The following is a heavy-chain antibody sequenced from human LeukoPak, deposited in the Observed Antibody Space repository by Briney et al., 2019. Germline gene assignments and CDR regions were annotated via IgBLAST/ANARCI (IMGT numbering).Heavy chain of an antibody. V-gene: IGHV3-30*18. Sequence: PGGYLRLSCAASGFTFSSYGMHWVRQAPGKGLEWVAVISYDGSNKYYADSVKGRFTISRDNSKNTLYLQMNSLRAEDTAVYYCAKVRAAAGAYFDYWGQGTLVTGSS. J-gene: IGHJ4*02. CDR2: ISYDGSNK. D-gene: IGHD6-13*01. CDR1: GFTFSSYG. CDR3: AKVRAAAGAYFDY.